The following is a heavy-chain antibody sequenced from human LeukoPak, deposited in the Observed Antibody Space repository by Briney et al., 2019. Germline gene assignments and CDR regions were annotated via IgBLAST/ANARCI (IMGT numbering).Heavy chain of an antibody. CDR2: ISDSGGRT. Sequence: GRSLRLSCAVSGITLSNYGMSWVRQAPGKGLEWVAGISDSGGRTNYADSVKGRFTISRDNPKNTLYLQMNSLRVEDTAVYFCAKRGVVIRVILVGFHKEAYYFDSWGQGALVTVSS. CDR3: AKRGVVIRVILVGFHKEAYYFDS. J-gene: IGHJ4*02. V-gene: IGHV3-23*01. D-gene: IGHD3-22*01. CDR1: GITLSNYG.